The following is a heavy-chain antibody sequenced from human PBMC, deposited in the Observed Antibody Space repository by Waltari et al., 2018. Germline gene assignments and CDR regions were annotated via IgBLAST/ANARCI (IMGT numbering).Heavy chain of an antibody. CDR1: GGSISSYY. D-gene: IGHD4-17*01. Sequence: QVQLQESGPGLVKPSETLSLTCTVSGGSISSYYWSWIRQPPGKGLGWIGYIYYSGSTNYNPSLKSRVTMSVDTSKNQFSLKLSSVTAADTAVYYCARDAHGDYNRAYYFDYWGQGTLVTVSS. CDR3: ARDAHGDYNRAYYFDY. CDR2: IYYSGST. J-gene: IGHJ4*02. V-gene: IGHV4-59*01.